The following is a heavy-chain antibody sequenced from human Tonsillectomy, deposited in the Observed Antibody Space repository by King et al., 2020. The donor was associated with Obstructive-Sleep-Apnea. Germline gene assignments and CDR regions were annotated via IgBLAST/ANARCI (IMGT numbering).Heavy chain of an antibody. Sequence: QLQESGPGLVKPSETLSLTCTVSGGSISSSSYYWGWIRQPPGKGLEWIGSIYYSGSTYYNPSLTSRVTISVDTSKNQFSLKLSSVTAADTAVYYCARYHPVQGRAVDYWGQGTLVTVSS. CDR3: ARYHPVQGRAVDY. CDR2: IYYSGST. J-gene: IGHJ4*02. V-gene: IGHV4-39*07. CDR1: GGSISSSSYY.